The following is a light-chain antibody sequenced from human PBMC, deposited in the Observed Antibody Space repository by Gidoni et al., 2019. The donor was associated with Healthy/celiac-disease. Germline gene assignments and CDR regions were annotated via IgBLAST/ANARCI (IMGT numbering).Light chain of an antibody. CDR2: AAS. J-gene: IGKJ1*01. CDR1: QGISSD. V-gene: IGKV1-8*01. CDR3: QQYYSYPRT. Sequence: AIRMTQSPSSFSASTGDRVTITCRASQGISSDLAWYQQKPGKAPKLLIYAASTLQSGVPSRVSGSGSGTDFTLTISCLQSEDFATYYCQQYYSYPRTFGQGTKVEIK.